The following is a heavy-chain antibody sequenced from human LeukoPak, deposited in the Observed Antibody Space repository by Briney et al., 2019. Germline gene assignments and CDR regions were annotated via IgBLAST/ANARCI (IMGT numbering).Heavy chain of an antibody. CDR2: IYHSGST. J-gene: IGHJ5*02. V-gene: IGHV4-4*02. D-gene: IGHD6-19*01. CDR3: ASLIAVAGTPRSWFDP. Sequence: PSETLSLTCAVSGGSISSSNWWSWVRQPPGEGLEWIGEIYHSGSTNYNPSLKSRVTISVDKSKNQFSLKLSSVTAADTAVYYCASLIAVAGTPRSWFDPWGQGTLVTVSS. CDR1: GGSISSSNW.